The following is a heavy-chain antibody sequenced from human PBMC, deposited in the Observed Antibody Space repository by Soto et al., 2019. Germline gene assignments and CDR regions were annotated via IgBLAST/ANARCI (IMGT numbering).Heavy chain of an antibody. J-gene: IGHJ4*02. CDR1: GFTFTRYS. CDR2: ISSTTNYI. Sequence: GGSLRLSCAASGFTFTRYSMNWVRQAPGKGLEWVASISSTTNYIYYGESLKGRLTISRDNAENSMYLQMNTLRAEDTAVYYCARESEDLSSNLDYWGQRTLVTVSS. V-gene: IGHV3-21*06. CDR3: ARESEDLSSNLDY.